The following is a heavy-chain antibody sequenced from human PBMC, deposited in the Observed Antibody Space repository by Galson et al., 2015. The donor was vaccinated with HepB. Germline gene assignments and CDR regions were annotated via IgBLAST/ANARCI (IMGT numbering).Heavy chain of an antibody. Sequence: SLRLSCAASAFTFSDYAMTWARQAPRQGLEWVSAISPSGVSTFYADSVKARFTFSRDNSKNTVSLQMDRLGAEETALYFCAKSGRPSYYGSGTYYAQWGQGTLVTVS. CDR2: ISPSGVST. CDR1: AFTFSDYA. J-gene: IGHJ4*02. V-gene: IGHV3-23*01. D-gene: IGHD3-10*01. CDR3: AKSGRPSYYGSGTYYAQ.